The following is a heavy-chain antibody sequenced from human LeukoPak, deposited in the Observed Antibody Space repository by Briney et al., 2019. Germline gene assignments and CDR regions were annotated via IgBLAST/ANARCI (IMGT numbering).Heavy chain of an antibody. CDR2: ISGSGGST. V-gene: IGHV3-23*01. D-gene: IGHD3-16*01. Sequence: GGSLRLSCAASGFTFSSYAMSWVRQAPGKGLEWVSAISGSGGSTYYADSVKGRFTISGDNSKNTLYLQMNSLRAEDTAVYYCAKYADYYDYVWGSYENWGQGTLVAVSS. J-gene: IGHJ4*02. CDR1: GFTFSSYA. CDR3: AKYADYYDYVWGSYEN.